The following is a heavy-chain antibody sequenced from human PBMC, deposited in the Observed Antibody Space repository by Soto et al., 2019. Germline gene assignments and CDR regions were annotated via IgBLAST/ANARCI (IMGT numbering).Heavy chain of an antibody. Sequence: EVQLLDSGGGLVQPGVSLRLSCAASGFTFSNYAMNWVRQAPGKGLEWVSVISGSGDSTYYADSVKGRFTISRDNSQNTLYLQMNRLRAEDTAVYYCARRGPGSYFDYWGQGTLVTVSS. CDR3: ARRGPGSYFDY. D-gene: IGHD2-15*01. V-gene: IGHV3-23*01. CDR1: GFTFSNYA. CDR2: ISGSGDST. J-gene: IGHJ4*02.